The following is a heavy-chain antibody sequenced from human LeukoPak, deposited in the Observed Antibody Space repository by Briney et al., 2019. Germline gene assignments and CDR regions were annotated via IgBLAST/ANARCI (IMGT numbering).Heavy chain of an antibody. V-gene: IGHV1-46*01. Sequence: ASVKVSCKASGYTFTSYYVRWERQAPGQWLEWMGIINPSGGSTSYAQKFQGRVTMTRDTSTSTVYMELSSLRSEDTAVYYCARDGALLGTDYWGQGTLVTVSS. D-gene: IGHD3-10*01. CDR2: INPSGGST. J-gene: IGHJ4*02. CDR3: ARDGALLGTDY. CDR1: GYTFTSYY.